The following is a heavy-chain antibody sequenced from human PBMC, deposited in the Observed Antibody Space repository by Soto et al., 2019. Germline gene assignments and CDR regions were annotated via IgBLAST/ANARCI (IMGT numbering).Heavy chain of an antibody. Sequence: QVQLVQSGAEVKKPGSSVKVSCKASGGTFSDYAINWVRQAPGQGLEWMGGSIPTFGTASYAQKFQGRVTITADESTNTAYMELSNLRSEDTAVYYCARVRGLGAAYRGFDPWGQGTLVTVSS. V-gene: IGHV1-69*01. CDR3: ARVRGLGAAYRGFDP. J-gene: IGHJ5*02. D-gene: IGHD4-4*01. CDR1: GGTFSDYA. CDR2: SIPTFGTA.